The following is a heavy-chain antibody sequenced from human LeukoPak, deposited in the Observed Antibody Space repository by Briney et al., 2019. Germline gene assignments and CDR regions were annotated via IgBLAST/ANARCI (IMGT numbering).Heavy chain of an antibody. Sequence: GGALRLSCLASGFTFSSYAMGWVRQAPGKGLEWVSAFSGSGGSTYYADSVKVRFTTSRDNSKHTIHLQMNSLRGEDTAVYYCTVFCDRYYYGSGSYSRHDAFDIWGQGTMVTVSS. J-gene: IGHJ3*02. CDR1: GFTFSSYA. D-gene: IGHD3-10*01. CDR3: TVFCDRYYYGSGSYSRHDAFDI. V-gene: IGHV3-23*01. CDR2: FSGSGGST.